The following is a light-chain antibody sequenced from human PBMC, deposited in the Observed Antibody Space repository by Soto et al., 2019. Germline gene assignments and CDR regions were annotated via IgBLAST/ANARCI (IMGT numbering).Light chain of an antibody. V-gene: IGLV2-14*03. CDR2: DVS. Sequence: QSALTQPASVSGSPGQSITISCTGTSSDIGGSNYISWYQQHPGKAPKLMIYDVSSRPSGVSNRFSGSKSGNTASLTISGLQADDEADYYCSSFTASNTFDFGGGTKLPVL. CDR3: SSFTASNTFD. CDR1: SSDIGGSNY. J-gene: IGLJ2*01.